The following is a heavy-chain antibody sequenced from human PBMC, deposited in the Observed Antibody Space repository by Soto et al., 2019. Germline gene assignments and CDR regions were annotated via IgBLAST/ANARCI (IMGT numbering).Heavy chain of an antibody. J-gene: IGHJ6*02. V-gene: IGHV4-39*01. CDR1: GGSISSPNYY. D-gene: IGHD3-3*01. CDR2: LFYTGNT. CDR3: AKQGLECNYYGIDM. Sequence: SETLSLTCLVSGGSISSPNYYWAWIRQSPGKGLEWIGSLFYTGNTYYNPSLKSRVTISVDTSKNQFSLRLSSVTAADTAVYYCAKQGLECNYYGIDMWGPGTTVTVSS.